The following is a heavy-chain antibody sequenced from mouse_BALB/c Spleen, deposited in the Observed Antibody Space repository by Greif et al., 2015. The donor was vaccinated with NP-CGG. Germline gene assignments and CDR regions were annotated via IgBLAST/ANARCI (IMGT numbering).Heavy chain of an antibody. Sequence: VKLVESGPGLVAPSQSLSITCTVSGFSLTSYGVHWVRQPTGKGLEWLGVIWAGGSTNYNSALMSRLSISKDNSKSQVFLKMNSLQTDDTAMYYCARDGYYAMDYWGQGTSVTVSS. V-gene: IGHV2-9*02. CDR2: IWAGGST. CDR3: ARDGYYAMDY. CDR1: GFSLTSYG. J-gene: IGHJ4*01.